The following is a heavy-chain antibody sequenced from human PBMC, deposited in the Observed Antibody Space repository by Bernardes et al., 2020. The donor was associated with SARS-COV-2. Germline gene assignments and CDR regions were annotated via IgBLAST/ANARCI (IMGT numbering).Heavy chain of an antibody. V-gene: IGHV3-23*01. Sequence: GGSLRLSCAASGFTFSSYAMSWVRQAPGKGLEWVSAISGSGGSTYYADSVKGRFTISRDNSKNTLYLQMNSLRAEDTAVYYCAKLSGRTVVPAATYFDYWGQGTLVTVSS. CDR1: GFTFSSYA. CDR3: AKLSGRTVVPAATYFDY. J-gene: IGHJ4*02. D-gene: IGHD2-2*01. CDR2: ISGSGGST.